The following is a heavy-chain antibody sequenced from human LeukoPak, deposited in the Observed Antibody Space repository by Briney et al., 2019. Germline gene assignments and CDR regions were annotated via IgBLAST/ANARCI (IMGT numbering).Heavy chain of an antibody. D-gene: IGHD6-13*01. CDR3: ARGIRIAAAVVWFDP. V-gene: IGHV4-39*01. CDR2: IYYSGST. CDR1: GGSIASSSYY. J-gene: IGHJ5*02. Sequence: KPSETLSLTCTVSGGSIASSSYYWGWIRQPPGKGLEWIGSIYYSGSTYYNPSLKSRVTISVDTSKNQFSLKLSSVTAADTAVYYCARGIRIAAAVVWFDPWGQGTLVTVSS.